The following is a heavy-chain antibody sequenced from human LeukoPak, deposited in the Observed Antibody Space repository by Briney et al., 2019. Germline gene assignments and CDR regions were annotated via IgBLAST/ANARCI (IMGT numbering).Heavy chain of an antibody. D-gene: IGHD3-16*02. J-gene: IGHJ5*02. CDR3: ARSIVGRYNWFDP. CDR2: IYHSGST. V-gene: IGHV4-30-2*01. Sequence: SETLSLTCAVSGGSISSGGYSWSWIRQPPGKGLEWIGYIYHSGSTYYNPSLKSRVTISVDRSKNQFSLKLSSVIAADTAVYYCARSIVGRYNWFDPWGQGTLVTVSS. CDR1: GGSISSGGYS.